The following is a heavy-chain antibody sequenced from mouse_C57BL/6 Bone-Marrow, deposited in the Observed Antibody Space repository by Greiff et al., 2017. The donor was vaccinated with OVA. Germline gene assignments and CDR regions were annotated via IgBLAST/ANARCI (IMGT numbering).Heavy chain of an antibody. CDR1: GFTFSSYA. J-gene: IGHJ3*01. CDR2: ISSGGDYI. D-gene: IGHD2-5*01. CDR3: TRGGSYYSNYEFAY. V-gene: IGHV5-9-1*02. Sequence: EVQLVESGEGLVKPGGSLKLSCAASGFTFSSYAMSWVRQTPEKRLEWVAYISSGGDYIYYADTVKGRFTISRDNARNTLYLQMSSLKSEDTAMYYCTRGGSYYSNYEFAYWGQGTLVTVSA.